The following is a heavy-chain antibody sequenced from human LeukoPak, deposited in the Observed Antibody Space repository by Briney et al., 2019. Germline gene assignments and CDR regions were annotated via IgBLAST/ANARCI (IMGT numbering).Heavy chain of an antibody. D-gene: IGHD1-26*01. CDR1: GFTFSVYY. Sequence: GGSLRLSCAASGFTFSVYYMSWIRQAPGKRLEWVSYISSSGSTKYYADSVKGRFTISRDNAKNSLYLQMNSLRAEDTAVYYCARDRTEWVLLWPRYFQHWGQGTLVTVSS. CDR2: ISSSGSTK. V-gene: IGHV3-11*04. CDR3: ARDRTEWVLLWPRYFQH. J-gene: IGHJ1*01.